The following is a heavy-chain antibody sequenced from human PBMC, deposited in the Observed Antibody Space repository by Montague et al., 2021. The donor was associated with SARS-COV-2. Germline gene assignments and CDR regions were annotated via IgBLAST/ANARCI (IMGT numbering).Heavy chain of an antibody. Sequence: SETRSLTCTVSGGSISSSSYYWGWIRQPPGKGLEWIGSIYYRGSTYYNPSLKSRVTISVDTSKNQFSLKLSSVTAADTAMYYCAKEREVVRAARTLVAFDLWGQGTMVTVSS. D-gene: IGHD2-2*01. CDR1: GGSISSSSYY. CDR3: AKEREVVRAARTLVAFDL. V-gene: IGHV4-39*02. CDR2: IYYRGST. J-gene: IGHJ3*01.